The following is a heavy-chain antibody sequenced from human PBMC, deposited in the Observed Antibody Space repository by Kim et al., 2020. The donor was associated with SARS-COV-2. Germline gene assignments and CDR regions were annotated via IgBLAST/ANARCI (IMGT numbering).Heavy chain of an antibody. CDR2: IWFDGSKD. Sequence: GGSLRLSCAASGFSFDDFGMHWARQAPGKGLEWVAVIWFDGSKDYYADSVKGRFTISRDNPKNTLYLHMHSLRDEDTAVYYCARDHPDVIRDNYLFSGFDDWGQGTTVTVSS. CDR3: ARDHPDVIRDNYLFSGFDD. D-gene: IGHD3-10*01. J-gene: IGHJ6*02. V-gene: IGHV3-33*01. CDR1: GFSFDDFG.